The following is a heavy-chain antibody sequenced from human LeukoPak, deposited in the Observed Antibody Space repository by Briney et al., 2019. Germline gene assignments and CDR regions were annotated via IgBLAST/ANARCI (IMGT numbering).Heavy chain of an antibody. D-gene: IGHD3-22*01. Sequence: ASVRVSCKVSGYTLRQFVMHWVRQAPGKGLEWMGGFDLEDGQTTYAQRFQGRVSMTEDTSTDTAYMELSILSSDDTAVYYCTGHRYDSGWDLGARDYYYYGMDVWGQGTTVTVSS. CDR2: FDLEDGQT. CDR3: TGHRYDSGWDLGARDYYYYGMDV. J-gene: IGHJ6*02. CDR1: GYTLRQFV. V-gene: IGHV1-24*01.